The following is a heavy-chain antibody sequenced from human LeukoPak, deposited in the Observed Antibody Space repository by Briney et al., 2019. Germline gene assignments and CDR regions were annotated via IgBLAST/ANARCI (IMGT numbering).Heavy chain of an antibody. CDR1: GYTFTGYY. J-gene: IGHJ4*02. D-gene: IGHD6-13*01. CDR2: INPNSGNT. V-gene: IGHV1-8*03. Sequence: GASVKVSCKASGYTFTGYYMHWVRQAPGQGLEWMGWINPNSGNTGYAQKFQGRVTITRNTSISTAYMELSSLRSEDTAVYYCAKEAAAGSSFDYWGQGTLVTVSS. CDR3: AKEAAAGSSFDY.